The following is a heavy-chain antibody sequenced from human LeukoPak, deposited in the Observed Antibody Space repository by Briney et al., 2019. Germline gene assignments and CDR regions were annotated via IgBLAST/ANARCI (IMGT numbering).Heavy chain of an antibody. J-gene: IGHJ4*02. CDR1: GGSISSYY. D-gene: IGHD1-26*01. V-gene: IGHV4-4*07. CDR2: IYSSGGT. Sequence: SETLSLTCTVSGGSISSYYWTWIPQPAGKGLEWIGRIYSSGGTNYSPSLKSRVTMSVDMSKNQFSLKLSSVTAADAAVYYCASYSGSNVYYGYWGPGTLVTVSS. CDR3: ASYSGSNVYYGY.